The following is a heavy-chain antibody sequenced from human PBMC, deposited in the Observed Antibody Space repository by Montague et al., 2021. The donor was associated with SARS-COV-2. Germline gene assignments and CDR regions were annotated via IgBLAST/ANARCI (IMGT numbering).Heavy chain of an antibody. CDR1: GGSISRYY. J-gene: IGHJ4*02. V-gene: IGHV4-59*01. Sequence: SGTLSLTRTVSGGSISRYYWNWIRQPPGKGQEWIAYIYYSGSTNYNPSLKSRVTISVDTSKNQFSLKLSSVTAADTAVYYCARSRENYNILTGYPYYFDYWGQGTLVTVSS. CDR2: IYYSGST. CDR3: ARSRENYNILTGYPYYFDY. D-gene: IGHD3-9*01.